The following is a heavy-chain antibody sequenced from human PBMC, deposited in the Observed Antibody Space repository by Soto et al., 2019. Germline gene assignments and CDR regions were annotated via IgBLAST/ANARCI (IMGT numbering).Heavy chain of an antibody. CDR3: ARSSAYEYVWGSYRLDY. J-gene: IGHJ4*02. V-gene: IGHV1-69*12. CDR1: GGTFSSYA. D-gene: IGHD3-16*02. Sequence: QVQLVQSGAEVKKPGSSVKVSCKASGGTFSSYAISWVRQAPGQGLEWMGGIIPIFGTANYAQKFQGRVTITAXASXSXAYMELGRLRSADTAVYYCARSSAYEYVWGSYRLDYWGQGTLVTVSS. CDR2: IIPIFGTA.